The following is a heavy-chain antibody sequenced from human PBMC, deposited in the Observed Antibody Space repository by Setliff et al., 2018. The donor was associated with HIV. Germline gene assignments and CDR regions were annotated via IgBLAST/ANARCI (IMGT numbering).Heavy chain of an antibody. CDR1: GFTFSGSA. CDR2: IRSKGYGSAT. V-gene: IGHV3-73*01. Sequence: PGGSLRLSCAASGFTFSGSAMHWVRQASGKGLEWVGRIRSKGYGSATAYAASVKGRFTISRDDSKNTAYLQMDSLKTEDTAVYYCTRHSTDPWSLLDYWGQRTLVTVSS. D-gene: IGHD1-1*01. J-gene: IGHJ4*02. CDR3: TRHSTDPWSLLDY.